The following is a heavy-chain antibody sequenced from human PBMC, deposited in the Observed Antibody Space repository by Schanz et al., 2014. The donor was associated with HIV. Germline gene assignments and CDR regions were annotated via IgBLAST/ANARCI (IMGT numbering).Heavy chain of an antibody. D-gene: IGHD6-13*01. CDR2: IWYDGSNK. CDR3: ARARAWQQLFHWFDP. J-gene: IGHJ5*02. CDR1: GFTFSDYG. Sequence: QVQLVESGGGVVQPGRALRLSCAASGFTFSDYGMHWVRQAPGKGLEWVAVIWYDGSNKYYADSVKGRFTISRDNSKNTLYLQMNSLRAEDTAVYYCARARAWQQLFHWFDPWGQGTLVTVSS. V-gene: IGHV3-33*01.